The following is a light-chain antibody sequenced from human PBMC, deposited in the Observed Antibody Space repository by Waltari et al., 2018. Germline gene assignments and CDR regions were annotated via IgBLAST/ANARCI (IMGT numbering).Light chain of an antibody. V-gene: IGKV3-15*01. J-gene: IGKJ1*01. CDR1: QSVTTN. CDR3: QQYNDWPPWT. CDR2: GAS. Sequence: EIVMTQSPASLSLSPGERVTLSCRASQSVTTNLAWYQQKPGKAPRLLIYGASTRAAGIPARFSGSGSGTEFTLTISGLQSEDFAFYYCQQYNDWPPWTFGQGTKVEIK.